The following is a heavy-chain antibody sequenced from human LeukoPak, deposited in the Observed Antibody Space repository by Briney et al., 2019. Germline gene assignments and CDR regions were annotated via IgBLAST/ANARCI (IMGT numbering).Heavy chain of an antibody. V-gene: IGHV1-69*05. CDR3: ARVDRYYFYLDV. Sequence: ASVKVSCKASGGTSSTYTITWMRQAPGQGLEWMGGIVPIFRTPNYAQKFQGRVTITTDESTSTAYMELSSLKSEDTAIYYCARVDRYYFYLDVWGKGTTVTVSS. CDR2: IVPIFRTP. CDR1: GGTSSTYT. J-gene: IGHJ6*03.